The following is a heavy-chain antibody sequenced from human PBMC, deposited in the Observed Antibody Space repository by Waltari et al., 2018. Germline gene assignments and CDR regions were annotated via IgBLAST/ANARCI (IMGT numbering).Heavy chain of an antibody. CDR1: GFPPSNARMG. J-gene: IGHJ4*02. D-gene: IGHD2-2*02. CDR2: LFSNDEK. V-gene: IGHV2-26*01. Sequence: QVTLKESGPVLVKPTETLTLTCTVSGFPPSNARMGVGWIRQPPGKALAWLAPLFSNDEKSYTTSLKSRLNIYKDTSKSQVVLTMTTMDPVDTATYYCARIRCSSTSCYTFDYWGQGTLVTVSS. CDR3: ARIRCSSTSCYTFDY.